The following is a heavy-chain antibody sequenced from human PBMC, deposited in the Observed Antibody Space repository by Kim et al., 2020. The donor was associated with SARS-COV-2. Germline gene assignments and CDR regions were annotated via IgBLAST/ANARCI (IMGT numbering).Heavy chain of an antibody. D-gene: IGHD4-17*01. V-gene: IGHV3-73*01. CDR2: IRSKPNNYAT. CDR3: TRLGDSDY. CDR1: GFTFSGSA. Sequence: GGSLRLSCAASGFTFSGSAIHWVRQASGKGLEWVGRIRSKPNNYATAYSVSVKGRFTISRDDSKNIAYLQMTSLKIEDTAVYFCTRLGDSDYWGQGTLVTVSS. J-gene: IGHJ4*02.